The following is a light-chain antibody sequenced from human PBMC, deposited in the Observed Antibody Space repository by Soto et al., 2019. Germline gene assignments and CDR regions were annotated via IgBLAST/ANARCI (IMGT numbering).Light chain of an antibody. Sequence: EIVMTQSPASLSVSPGERATLSCRASQSVSSNLAWYQQKPGQAPRLIIYSASTRATGIPARFSGSGSGTEFILTISSLQSEDSAVYYCQQYNNWPPGHTFGQGTKLEIK. V-gene: IGKV3-15*01. CDR2: SAS. CDR3: QQYNNWPPGHT. J-gene: IGKJ2*01. CDR1: QSVSSN.